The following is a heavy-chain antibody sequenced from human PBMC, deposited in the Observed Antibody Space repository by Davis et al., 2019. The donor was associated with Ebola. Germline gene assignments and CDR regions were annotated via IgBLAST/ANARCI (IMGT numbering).Heavy chain of an antibody. J-gene: IGHJ5*02. CDR1: GFTFSSYS. CDR2: ISSSSSYI. CDR3: ARGEGAASPA. D-gene: IGHD6-13*01. V-gene: IGHV3-21*01. Sequence: GESLKISCAASGFTFSSYSMNWVRQAPGKGLEWVSSISSSSSYIYYADSVKGRFTISRDNAKNSLYLQMNSLRAEDTAVYYCARGEGAASPAWGQGTLVTVSS.